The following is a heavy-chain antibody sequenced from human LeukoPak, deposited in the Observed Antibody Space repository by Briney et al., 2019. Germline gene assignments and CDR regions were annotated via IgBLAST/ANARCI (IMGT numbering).Heavy chain of an antibody. J-gene: IGHJ4*02. CDR2: INPSGGST. CDR3: ARDKRYCSSTSCYEPLDY. V-gene: IGHV1-46*01. CDR1: GYTFTSYY. Sequence: ASVKVSCKASGYTFTSYYMHWVRQAPGQGLEWMGIINPSGGSTSYAQKFQGIVTMTRDMSTSTVYMELSSLRSEDTAVYYCARDKRYCSSTSCYEPLDYWAREPWSPSPQ. D-gene: IGHD2-2*01.